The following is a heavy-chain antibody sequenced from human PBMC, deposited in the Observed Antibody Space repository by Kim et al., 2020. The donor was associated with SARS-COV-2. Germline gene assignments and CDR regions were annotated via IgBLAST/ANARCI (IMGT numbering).Heavy chain of an antibody. CDR3: ARFGGSYGFDY. V-gene: IGHV1-69*04. Sequence: SVKVSCKASGGTFSSYAISWVRQAPGQGLEWMGRIIPILGIANYAQKFQGRVTITADKSTSTAYMELSSLRSEDTAVYYCARFGGSYGFDYWGQGTLVTVSS. CDR1: GGTFSSYA. D-gene: IGHD1-26*01. CDR2: IIPILGIA. J-gene: IGHJ4*02.